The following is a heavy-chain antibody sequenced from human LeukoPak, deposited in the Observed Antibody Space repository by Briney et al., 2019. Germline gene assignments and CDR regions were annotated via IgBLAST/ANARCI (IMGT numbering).Heavy chain of an antibody. V-gene: IGHV3-23*01. CDR1: GFTFSSYA. CDR3: AKDLVGATMSFDY. CDR2: ITGSSAST. J-gene: IGHJ4*02. D-gene: IGHD1-26*01. Sequence: GGSLRLSCAASGFTFSSYAMSWVRQAPGKGLEWVSSITGSSASTYYADSVKGRFTISRDNSKNTLYLQMNSLRAEDTAVYYCAKDLVGATMSFDYWGQGTLVTVSS.